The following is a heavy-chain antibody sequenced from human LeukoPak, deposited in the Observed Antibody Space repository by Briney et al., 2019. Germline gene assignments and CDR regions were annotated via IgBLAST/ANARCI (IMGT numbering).Heavy chain of an antibody. CDR2: ISTYSGNT. J-gene: IGHJ4*02. Sequence: GASVKVSCKASGYTLTSYGISWVRQAPGQGLEWMGWISTYSGNTNYAQKLQGRITMTIETSTSTAYMELRSLRSDDTAVYYCARGGSRVVTYGNFDYWGQGTLVTVSS. V-gene: IGHV1-18*01. CDR1: GYTLTSYG. D-gene: IGHD2-21*02. CDR3: ARGGSRVVTYGNFDY.